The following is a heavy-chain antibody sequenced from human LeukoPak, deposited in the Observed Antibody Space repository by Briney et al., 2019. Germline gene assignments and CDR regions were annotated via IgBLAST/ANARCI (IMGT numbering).Heavy chain of an antibody. Sequence: GGSLRLSCAASGFIFSNYWMHWVRQAPGKGLVWVSLIHSDGGTTNYADSVKGRFTISRDNAKNTLYLQMNSLRVEDTAVYYCARDTYSIAEWGQGTLVTVSP. CDR2: IHSDGGTT. CDR3: ARDTYSIAE. J-gene: IGHJ4*02. D-gene: IGHD1-26*01. V-gene: IGHV3-74*01. CDR1: GFIFSNYW.